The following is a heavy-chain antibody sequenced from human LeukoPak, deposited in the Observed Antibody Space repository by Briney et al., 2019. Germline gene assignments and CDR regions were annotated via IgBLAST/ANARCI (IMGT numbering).Heavy chain of an antibody. D-gene: IGHD3-3*01. J-gene: IGHJ3*02. CDR3: ARLITIFGVVKGPLDI. CDR2: IYPGDSDT. Sequence: GESLKISCKGSGYSFPSYWIGWVRLMPGKGLDWMGVIYPGDSDTRYSPSFQGQVTMSADKSVSTAYLQWSSLKASDTAMYYCARLITIFGVVKGPLDIWGQGTMVTVSS. CDR1: GYSFPSYW. V-gene: IGHV5-51*01.